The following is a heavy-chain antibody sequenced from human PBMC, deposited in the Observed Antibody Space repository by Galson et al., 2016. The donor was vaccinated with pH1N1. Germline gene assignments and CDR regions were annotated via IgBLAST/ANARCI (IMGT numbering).Heavy chain of an antibody. CDR1: GFTFTSYA. V-gene: IGHV3-30*04. CDR2: ILYDGTNE. D-gene: IGHD5-12*01. Sequence: LRLSCAASGFTFTSYAMHWVRQAPGKGLEWVAVILYDGTNEYYADSVKGRFTISRDKTQSAVYLQMNSLRTEDTAVYYCARDSEYSGHEGFHWAQGTLVTVSS. CDR3: ARDSEYSGHEGFH. J-gene: IGHJ4*02.